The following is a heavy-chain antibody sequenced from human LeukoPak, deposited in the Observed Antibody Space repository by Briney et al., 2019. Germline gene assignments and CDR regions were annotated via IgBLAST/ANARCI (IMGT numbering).Heavy chain of an antibody. Sequence: ASVKVSCKASGYTFTGHYMHWVRQAPGQGLEWMGWINPNSGGTNYAQKFQGRVTMTRDTSISTAYMELSSLRSDDTAVYYCARDPVKTVLRFLEWSSPFNYWGQGTLVTVSS. CDR2: INPNSGGT. CDR1: GYTFTGHY. D-gene: IGHD3-3*01. CDR3: ARDPVKTVLRFLEWSSPFNY. V-gene: IGHV1-2*02. J-gene: IGHJ4*02.